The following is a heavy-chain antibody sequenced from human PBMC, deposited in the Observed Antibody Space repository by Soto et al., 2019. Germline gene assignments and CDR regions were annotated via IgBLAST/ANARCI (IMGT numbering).Heavy chain of an antibody. J-gene: IGHJ6*02. V-gene: IGHV3-30-3*01. D-gene: IGHD5-18*01. CDR3: AIAVDTAIYYYYGMDV. CDR2: ISYDGSNK. Sequence: GGSLRLSCAASGFTFSSYAMHWVRQAPGKGLEWVAVISYDGSNKYYADSVKGRFTISRDNSKNTLYLQMNSLRAEDTAVYYCAIAVDTAIYYYYGMDVWGQGTTVTVSS. CDR1: GFTFSSYA.